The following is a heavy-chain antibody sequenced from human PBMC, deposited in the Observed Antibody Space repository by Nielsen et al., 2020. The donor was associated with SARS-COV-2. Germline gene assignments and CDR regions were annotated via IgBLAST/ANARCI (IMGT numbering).Heavy chain of an antibody. J-gene: IGHJ6*02. CDR2: IYHSGST. CDR3: AREPYYYDSSGPDYYYYGMDV. V-gene: IGHV4-39*07. D-gene: IGHD3-22*01. Sequence: SETLSLTCTVSGGSISNVGYYWSWIRQPPGKGLEWIGEIYHSGSTNYNPSLKSRVTISVDKSKNQFSLKLSSVTAADTAVYYCAREPYYYDSSGPDYYYYGMDVWGQGTTVTVSS. CDR1: GGSISNVGYY.